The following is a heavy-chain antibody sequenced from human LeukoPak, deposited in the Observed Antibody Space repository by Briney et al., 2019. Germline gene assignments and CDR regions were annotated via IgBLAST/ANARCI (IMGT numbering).Heavy chain of an antibody. V-gene: IGHV3-23*01. J-gene: IGHJ5*02. CDR2: ISNSGDST. D-gene: IGHD1-26*01. Sequence: GGSLRLSCAASGFTFSSYAMSWVRQAPGKGLEWVSGISNSGDSTYYAASVKGRFTISRDNAKNTLNLQMDSLRAEDTALYYCAKAVTGSYLKWFDPWGQGTLVTASS. CDR3: AKAVTGSYLKWFDP. CDR1: GFTFSSYA.